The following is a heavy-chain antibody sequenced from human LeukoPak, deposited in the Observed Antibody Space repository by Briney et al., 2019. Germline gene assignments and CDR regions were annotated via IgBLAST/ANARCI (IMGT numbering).Heavy chain of an antibody. CDR2: ISGSGGST. V-gene: IGHV3-23*01. D-gene: IGHD3-3*01. J-gene: IGHJ4*02. CDR1: GFTFSSYA. Sequence: GGSLRLSCAASGFTFSSYAMSWVRQAPGKGLEWVSAISGSGGSTYYADSVKGRFTISRDNSKNTLYLQMNSLRAEDTAVYYCARDLFVGYVYYFDYWGQGTLVTVSS. CDR3: ARDLFVGYVYYFDY.